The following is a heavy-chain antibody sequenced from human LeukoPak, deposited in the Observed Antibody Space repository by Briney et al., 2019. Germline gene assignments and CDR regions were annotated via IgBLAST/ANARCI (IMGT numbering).Heavy chain of an antibody. Sequence: PGGSLRLSCAASGFTFTDYGMHWVRQAPGKGLEWVAVISYDGSNKYYADSVKGRFTISKDNSKNTLYLQMNSLRAEDTAVYYCARDIVVVPAASYYYYGMDVWGQGTTVTVSS. V-gene: IGHV3-30*03. D-gene: IGHD2-2*01. CDR1: GFTFTDYG. CDR3: ARDIVVVPAASYYYYGMDV. J-gene: IGHJ6*02. CDR2: ISYDGSNK.